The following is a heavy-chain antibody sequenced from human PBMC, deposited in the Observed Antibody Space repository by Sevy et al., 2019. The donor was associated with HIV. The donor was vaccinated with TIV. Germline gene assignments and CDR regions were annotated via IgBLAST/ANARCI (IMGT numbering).Heavy chain of an antibody. CDR3: AGDLMTTVTPGIDY. V-gene: IGHV3-30-3*01. J-gene: IGHJ4*02. CDR1: GFTFSSYA. CDR2: ISYDGSNK. D-gene: IGHD4-4*01. Sequence: GGSLRLSCAASGFTFSSYAMHWVRQAPGKGLEWVAVISYDGSNKYYADSVKGRFTISRDNSKNTLYLQMNSLRAEDTAVYYCAGDLMTTVTPGIDYWGQGTLVTVSS.